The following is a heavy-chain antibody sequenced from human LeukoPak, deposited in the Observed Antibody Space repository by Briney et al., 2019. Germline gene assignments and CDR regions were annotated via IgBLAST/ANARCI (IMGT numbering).Heavy chain of an antibody. Sequence: GGSLRLSCAASGFTFDDYAMHWVRQAPGKGLEWVSVIYSGGSTYYADSVKGRFTISRDNSKNTLYLQMNSLRAEDTAVYYCARDSGAMGIYYYYGMDVWGQGTTVTVSS. D-gene: IGHD5-18*01. CDR2: IYSGGST. J-gene: IGHJ6*02. CDR3: ARDSGAMGIYYYYGMDV. V-gene: IGHV3-53*01. CDR1: GFTFDDYA.